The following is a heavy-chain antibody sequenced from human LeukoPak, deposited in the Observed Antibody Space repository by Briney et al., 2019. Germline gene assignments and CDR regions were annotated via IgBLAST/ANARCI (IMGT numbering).Heavy chain of an antibody. CDR3: ANRHETGSYYDHNYYGMDV. J-gene: IGHJ6*02. V-gene: IGHV3-30-3*01. CDR1: GFTFSSYA. Sequence: GRSLRLSCAASGFTFSSYAMHWVRQAPGKGLEWVAVISYDGSNKYYADSVKGRFTISRDNSKNTLYLQMNSLRAEDTAVYYRANRHETGSYYDHNYYGMDVWGQGTTVTVSS. D-gene: IGHD3-10*01. CDR2: ISYDGSNK.